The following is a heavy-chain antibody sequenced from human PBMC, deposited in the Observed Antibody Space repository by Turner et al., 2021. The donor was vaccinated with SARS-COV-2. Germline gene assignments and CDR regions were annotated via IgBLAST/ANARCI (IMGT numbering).Heavy chain of an antibody. J-gene: IGHJ6*02. CDR1: GGSISSSSYY. Sequence: QLQLQESCPGLVKPSETLSLTCTVSGGSISSSSYYWGWIRQPPGKGLEWIASIDYSGSTYYNPSLKSRVSISVDTSKNQFSLKLSSVTAADTAVYYCAGKLVSDTRYYYYGMDVWGQGTTVTVSS. CDR3: AGKLVSDTRYYYYGMDV. CDR2: IDYSGST. D-gene: IGHD6-13*01. V-gene: IGHV4-39*01.